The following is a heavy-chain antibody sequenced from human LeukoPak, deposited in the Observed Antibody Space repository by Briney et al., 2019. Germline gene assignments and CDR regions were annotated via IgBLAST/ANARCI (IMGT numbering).Heavy chain of an antibody. D-gene: IGHD3-3*01. CDR2: IKHDASEK. V-gene: IGHV3-7*01. CDR3: ARDQGFSYYFYYMDV. CDR1: GFTFSSYW. Sequence: GGSPRLSCAASGFTFSSYWMSWVRQAPGKGLEWVANIKHDASEKYFMESLKGRFTISRDNAKNSLYLQMNSLRAEDTAVYYCARDQGFSYYFYYMDVWGKGTTVTVSS. J-gene: IGHJ6*03.